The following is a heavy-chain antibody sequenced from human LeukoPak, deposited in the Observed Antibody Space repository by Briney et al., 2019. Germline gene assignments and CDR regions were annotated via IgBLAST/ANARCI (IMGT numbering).Heavy chain of an antibody. Sequence: SETLSLTCTVSGGSISSYYWSWIRQPPGEGLEWIGYIYYSGSTNYNPSLKSRVTISVDTSKNQFSLKLSSVTAADTAVYYCARQLERRYYFDYWGQGTLVTVSS. D-gene: IGHD1-1*01. CDR3: ARQLERRYYFDY. J-gene: IGHJ4*02. V-gene: IGHV4-59*01. CDR1: GGSISSYY. CDR2: IYYSGST.